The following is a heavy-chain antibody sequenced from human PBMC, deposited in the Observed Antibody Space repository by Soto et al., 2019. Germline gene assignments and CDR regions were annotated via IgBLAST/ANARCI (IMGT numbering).Heavy chain of an antibody. CDR3: ASHSATVTPRRGFDY. D-gene: IGHD4-17*01. CDR2: IYYSGNT. CDR1: GGSISSSDYY. V-gene: IGHV4-39*01. J-gene: IGHJ4*02. Sequence: QLQLQESGPGLVKPSETLSHTCTSSGGSISSSDYYWGWIRQPPGKGLEWIASIYYSGNTYYNTSLKSRVTISLDTSKNQFSLKLSSVTASDTAVYYCASHSATVTPRRGFDYWGQGTLVTVSS.